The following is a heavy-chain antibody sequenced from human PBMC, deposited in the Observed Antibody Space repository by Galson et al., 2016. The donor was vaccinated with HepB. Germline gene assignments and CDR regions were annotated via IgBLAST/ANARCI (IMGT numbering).Heavy chain of an antibody. CDR3: VRGVAC. V-gene: IGHV7-4-1*02. CDR2: INTNSGNP. CDR1: GYTFSDYA. J-gene: IGHJ4*02. Sequence: SVKVSCKASGYTFSDYAIYWVRQAPGQGLEWMGWINTNSGNPTYAQGLTGRFVFSLDTSVSTAYLQTIDLKAEDTAIYYWVRGVACWGQGSLLTVSS.